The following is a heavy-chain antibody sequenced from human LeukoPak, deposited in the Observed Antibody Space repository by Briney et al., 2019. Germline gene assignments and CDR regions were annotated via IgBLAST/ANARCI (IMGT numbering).Heavy chain of an antibody. CDR2: IYTSGST. D-gene: IGHD3-10*01. CDR1: GGSISSGSYY. V-gene: IGHV4-61*02. J-gene: IGHJ4*02. Sequence: PSETLSLTCTVSGGSISSGSYYWSWIRQPAGKGLEWIGRIYTSGSTNYNPSLKSRVTISVDTSKNQFSLKLSSVTAADTAVYYCAREPYYYGSGTAGHWGQGTLVTVSS. CDR3: AREPYYYGSGTAGH.